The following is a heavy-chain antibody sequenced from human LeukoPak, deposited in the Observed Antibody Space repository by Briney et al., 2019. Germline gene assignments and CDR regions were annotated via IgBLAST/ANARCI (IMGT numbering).Heavy chain of an antibody. D-gene: IGHD3-22*01. V-gene: IGHV4-39*07. J-gene: IGHJ4*02. CDR3: ARDQDYYDTSGYYDY. CDR2: IYYSGST. CDR1: GGSISSSSYY. Sequence: SETLSLTCTVSGGSISSSSYYWGWIRQPPGKGLEWIGSIYYSGSTYYNPSLKSRVTISVDTSKNQFSLKVTSVTAADTAVYYCARDQDYYDTSGYYDYWGQGTLVTVSS.